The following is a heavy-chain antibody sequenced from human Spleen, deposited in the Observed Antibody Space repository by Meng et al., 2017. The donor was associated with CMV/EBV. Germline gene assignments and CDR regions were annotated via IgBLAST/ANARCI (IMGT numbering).Heavy chain of an antibody. CDR3: TRDLGIRYWFDP. J-gene: IGHJ5*02. CDR2: IYYSGST. D-gene: IGHD1-14*01. CDR1: GGCVSSGSYY. Sequence: CTVSGGCVSSGSYYWSWIRQPPGKGLEWIGYIYYSGSTNYNSSLKSRVTISVDTSKNQFSLKLSSVTAADTAVYYCTRDLGIRYWFDPWGQGTLVTVSS. V-gene: IGHV4-61*01.